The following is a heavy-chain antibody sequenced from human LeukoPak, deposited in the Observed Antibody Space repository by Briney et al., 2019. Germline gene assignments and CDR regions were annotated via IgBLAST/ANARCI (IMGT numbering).Heavy chain of an antibody. V-gene: IGHV4-34*01. J-gene: IGHJ6*04. Sequence: SETLSLTCAVYVGSFSGDYWSWIRQRPGKGLELIGESNHSGSTNYNSSLKIRVTISVDTSTNQFSLKLSSVTAADAAVYSCARGYYDSGSHCCHVDVWGKGTTITVSA. D-gene: IGHD3-10*01. CDR3: ARGYYDSGSHCCHVDV. CDR2: SNHSGST. CDR1: VGSFSGDY.